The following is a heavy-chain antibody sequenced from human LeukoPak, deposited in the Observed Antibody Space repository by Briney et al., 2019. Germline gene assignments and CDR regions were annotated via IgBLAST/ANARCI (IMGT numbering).Heavy chain of an antibody. CDR2: VHPSGTL. J-gene: IGHJ4*02. V-gene: IGHV4-31*03. Sequence: SETLSPTCTVSGASFSSGDQYWNWIRQRPGEGLEWIGSVHPSGTLYNSPSLESRVTISIDTSKNQFSLNLNSVTAADTAVYFCSRGLDSRKLGYWGQGTLVTVSS. D-gene: IGHD3-22*01. CDR3: SRGLDSRKLGY. CDR1: GASFSSGDQY.